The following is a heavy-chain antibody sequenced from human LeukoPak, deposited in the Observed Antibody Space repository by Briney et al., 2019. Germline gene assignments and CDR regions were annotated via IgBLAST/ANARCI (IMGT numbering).Heavy chain of an antibody. CDR1: GFTFSSYW. Sequence: GGSLRLSCAASGFTFSSYWMSWVRQAPGKGLEWVANIKQDGSEKYYVDSVKGRFTISRDNAKNSLYLQMNSPRAEDTAVYYCARAGSGSYPYGMDVWGQGTTVTVSS. CDR3: ARAGSGSYPYGMDV. J-gene: IGHJ6*02. D-gene: IGHD3-10*01. V-gene: IGHV3-7*01. CDR2: IKQDGSEK.